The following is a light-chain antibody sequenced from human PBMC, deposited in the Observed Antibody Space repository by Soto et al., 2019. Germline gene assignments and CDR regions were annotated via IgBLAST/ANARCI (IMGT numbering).Light chain of an antibody. V-gene: IGKV2-30*01. CDR3: MQGTHWHPI. CDR2: KVS. CDR1: QSLVYSDGNTF. Sequence: DVAMTQSPLSLPVTLGQPASISCRSNQSLVYSDGNTFLSWFQQRPAQSPRRLIYKVSNRDSGVPDRVSGSGSGTDFTLRIIRVEAEDVGVYYCMQGTHWHPIFGPGTKVDI. J-gene: IGKJ3*01.